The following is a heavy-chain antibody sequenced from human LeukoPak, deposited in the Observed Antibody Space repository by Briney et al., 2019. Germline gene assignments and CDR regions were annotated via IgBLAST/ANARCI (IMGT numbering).Heavy chain of an antibody. D-gene: IGHD4-17*01. Sequence: GGSLRLSCAASGFTFSSYAMSWVRQAPGMGLEWVSTITDTGGTTYYADSVKGRFTISRDNAKNSLYLQMNSLRAEDTAVYYCARDMTTVTFWGQGTLVTVSS. V-gene: IGHV3-23*01. J-gene: IGHJ4*02. CDR1: GFTFSSYA. CDR2: ITDTGGTT. CDR3: ARDMTTVTF.